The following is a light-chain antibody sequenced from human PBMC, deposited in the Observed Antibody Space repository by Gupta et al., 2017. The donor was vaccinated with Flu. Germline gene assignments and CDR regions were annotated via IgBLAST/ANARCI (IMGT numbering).Light chain of an antibody. CDR3: AARDDSLDGPV. CDR1: SSNSGSNT. CDR2: SNK. J-gene: IGLJ2*01. V-gene: IGLV1-44*01. Sequence: VTFSCSGSSSNSGSNTVNWYQQFPGTAPHLVIYSNKQRPSGVPDRFSGSKSGTSASLAISGLQSEDEADYFCAARDDSLDGPVFGGGTKLTVL.